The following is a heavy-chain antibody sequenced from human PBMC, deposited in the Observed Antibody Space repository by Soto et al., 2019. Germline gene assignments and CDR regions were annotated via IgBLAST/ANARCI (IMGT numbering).Heavy chain of an antibody. D-gene: IGHD2-15*01. Sequence: QITLKESGPTLVKPTQTLTLTCTFSGFSLSTSGVGVGWIRQPPGKALEWLALIYWDDDKRYSPSLKSRLTITKDTSKNQVVLTMTNMDPVDTATYYCAHRPSYCSGGSCYSGFDYWVQGTLVTFSS. CDR3: AHRPSYCSGGSCYSGFDY. CDR1: GFSLSTSGVG. CDR2: IYWDDDK. V-gene: IGHV2-5*02. J-gene: IGHJ4*02.